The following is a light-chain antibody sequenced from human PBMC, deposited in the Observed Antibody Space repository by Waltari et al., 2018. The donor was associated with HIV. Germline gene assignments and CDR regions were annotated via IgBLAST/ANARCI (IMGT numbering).Light chain of an antibody. CDR3: LLSYSGVRV. Sequence: QVVVTQEPSLSVSPGGTVTVTCSSVTGSVSRNHHAHWLQLKPGQPPRTLSYDTDKRHPWTAGRFAGSLIGGRAALMLAGALPEDEADYYCLLSYSGVRVFGGGTKLTV. J-gene: IGLJ3*02. CDR2: DTD. V-gene: IGLV7-46*01. CDR1: TGSVSRNHH.